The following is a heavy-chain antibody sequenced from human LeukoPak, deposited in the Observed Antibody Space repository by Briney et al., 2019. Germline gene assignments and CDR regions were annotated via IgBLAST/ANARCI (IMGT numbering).Heavy chain of an antibody. CDR1: GGSISSYY. J-gene: IGHJ3*02. D-gene: IGHD4-17*01. CDR3: ASAHDYGDYPNAFDI. CDR2: IYYSGST. V-gene: IGHV4-59*01. Sequence: SETLSLTCTVSGGSISSYYWSWTRQPPGKGLEWIGYIYYSGSTNYNPSLKSRVTISVDTSKNQFSLKLSSVTAADTAVYYCASAHDYGDYPNAFDIWGQGTMVTVSS.